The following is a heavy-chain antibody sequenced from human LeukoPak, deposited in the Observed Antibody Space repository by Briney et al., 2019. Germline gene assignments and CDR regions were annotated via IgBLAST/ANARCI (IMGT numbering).Heavy chain of an antibody. Sequence: ASVKVSCKASGGTFSSYAISWVRQAPGQGLEWMGWINPTSGDTNYVEKFQGRVTMTRDTSISTAYMEVSRVRSDDTAVYYCARGDGDGPARRAFDIWGQGTMVTVSS. CDR3: ARGDGDGPARRAFDI. CDR1: GGTFSSYA. J-gene: IGHJ3*02. CDR2: INPTSGDT. V-gene: IGHV1-2*02. D-gene: IGHD7-27*01.